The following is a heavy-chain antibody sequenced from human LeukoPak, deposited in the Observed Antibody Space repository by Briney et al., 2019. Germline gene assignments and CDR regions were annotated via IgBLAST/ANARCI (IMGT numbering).Heavy chain of an antibody. J-gene: IGHJ4*02. Sequence: GGSLRLSCTASGFTFDDYAMSWVRQAPGKGLEWVSDINWNGHSTGYADSVKGRFTMSRDNAKISLYLQMNSLRAEDTAVYYCARGPRSFDWLLSSYFDYWGQGTLVTVSS. D-gene: IGHD3-9*01. V-gene: IGHV3-20*04. CDR1: GFTFDDYA. CDR2: INWNGHST. CDR3: ARGPRSFDWLLSSYFDY.